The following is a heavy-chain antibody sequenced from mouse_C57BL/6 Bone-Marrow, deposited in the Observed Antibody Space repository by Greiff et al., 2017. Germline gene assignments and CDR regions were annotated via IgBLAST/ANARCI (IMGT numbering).Heavy chain of an antibody. Sequence: QVQLQQSGAELVRPGASVTLSCKASGYTFTDYEMHWVKQTPVHGLDWIGAIDPETGGTAYNQKFKGKAILTADKSSSTAYMELRSLTAEDSAVYYCTTPYDYDGAYWGQGTLVTVSA. V-gene: IGHV1-15*01. J-gene: IGHJ3*01. CDR2: IDPETGGT. D-gene: IGHD2-4*01. CDR1: GYTFTDYE. CDR3: TTPYDYDGAY.